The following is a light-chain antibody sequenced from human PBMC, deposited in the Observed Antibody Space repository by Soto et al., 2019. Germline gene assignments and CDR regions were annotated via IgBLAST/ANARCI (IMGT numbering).Light chain of an antibody. CDR2: AAS. CDR1: QNINIY. CDR3: RQSYSTPRT. Sequence: DIQMTQSPSSLSASVGDRVTITCRASQNINIYLNWYLQKPGKAPQVLIYAASGLQSGVPSRFTGSGSGTDFTLTICILKSKDFGTYYCRQSYSTPRTLSHGNKLEIK. V-gene: IGKV1-39*01. J-gene: IGKJ2*01.